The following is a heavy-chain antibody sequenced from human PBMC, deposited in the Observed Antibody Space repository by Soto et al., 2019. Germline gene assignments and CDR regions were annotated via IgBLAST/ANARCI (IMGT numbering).Heavy chain of an antibody. D-gene: IGHD4-17*01. CDR2: IYASGGST. J-gene: IGHJ4*02. V-gene: IGHV1-46*01. CDR3: FRGGFPDYGKEGRY. CDR1: GYTFTSYN. Sequence: QVQLMQSGAEVKKPGASVKVSCTASGYTFTSYNVHWVRQARGQGIEWMGIIYASGGSTTYAQNFQGRLTVTRDTSTSTVYMELSSLSSDDTAVYYCFRGGFPDYGKEGRYWGQGTLVTVSS.